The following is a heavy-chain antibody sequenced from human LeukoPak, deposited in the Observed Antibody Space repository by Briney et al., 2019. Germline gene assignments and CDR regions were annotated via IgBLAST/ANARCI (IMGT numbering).Heavy chain of an antibody. J-gene: IGHJ5*02. D-gene: IGHD2-15*01. CDR1: GGSISSGGFS. V-gene: IGHV4-30-2*01. CDR3: ARVTAYCSGGSCYSLWFDP. CDR2: IYHSGST. Sequence: SQTLSLTCAVSGGSISSGGFSWSWLRQPPGKGLEWLGYIYHSGSTYYNPSLKSRVTISVDRSKNQFSLKLSSVTAADTAVYYCARVTAYCSGGSCYSLWFDPWGQGTLVTVSS.